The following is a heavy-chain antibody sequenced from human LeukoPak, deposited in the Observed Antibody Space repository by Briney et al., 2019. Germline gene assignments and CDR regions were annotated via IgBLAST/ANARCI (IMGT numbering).Heavy chain of an antibody. CDR1: GHTFTSYD. CDR3: ARGRATVYYYYGMDV. CDR2: MNPNSGNT. D-gene: IGHD4-17*01. Sequence: ASVKVSCKASGHTFTSYDINWVRQATGQGLEWMGWMNPNSGNTGYAQKFQGRVTMTRNTSISTAYMELSSLRSEDTAVYYCARGRATVYYYYGMDVWGQGTTVTVSS. V-gene: IGHV1-8*01. J-gene: IGHJ6*02.